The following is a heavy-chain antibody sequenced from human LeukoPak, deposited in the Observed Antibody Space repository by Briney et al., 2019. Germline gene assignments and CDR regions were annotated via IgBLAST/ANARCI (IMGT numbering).Heavy chain of an antibody. V-gene: IGHV3-9*01. J-gene: IGHJ4*02. Sequence: PGGSLRLSCAASGFTFDDYAMHWVRQAPGKGLEWVSGISWNSGSIGYADSVKGRFTISRDNAKNSLYLQMNSLRAEDTALYYCAKDIRNSGSFPFDYWGQGTLVTASS. CDR2: ISWNSGSI. D-gene: IGHD1-26*01. CDR1: GFTFDDYA. CDR3: AKDIRNSGSFPFDY.